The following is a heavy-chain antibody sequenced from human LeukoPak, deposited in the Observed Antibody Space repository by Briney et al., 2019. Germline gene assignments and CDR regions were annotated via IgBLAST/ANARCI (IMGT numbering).Heavy chain of an antibody. D-gene: IGHD2-15*01. CDR3: ARSRPYCSGGSCNGYFDY. J-gene: IGHJ4*02. V-gene: IGHV4-31*03. CDR2: IYYSGST. Sequence: SETLSLTCTVSGGSIGSGGYYWSWIRQHPGKGLEWIGYIYYSGSTYYNPSLKSRVTISVDTSKNQFSLKLSSVTAADTAVYYCARSRPYCSGGSCNGYFDYWGQGTLVTVSS. CDR1: GGSIGSGGYY.